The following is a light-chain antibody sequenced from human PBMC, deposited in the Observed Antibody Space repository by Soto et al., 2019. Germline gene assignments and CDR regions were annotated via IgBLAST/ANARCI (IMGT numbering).Light chain of an antibody. CDR3: LQYNNWWT. CDR2: GAS. CDR1: QSVSSS. Sequence: MERTQSPSTLSVSPGARATLSCRASQSVSSSLAWYQQKPGRSPSLLIYGASTRAIGIPARLSGSGSGTEFPLTISSMQSEDSAFYDCLQYNNWWTFGQGTKVDIK. J-gene: IGKJ1*01. V-gene: IGKV3-15*01.